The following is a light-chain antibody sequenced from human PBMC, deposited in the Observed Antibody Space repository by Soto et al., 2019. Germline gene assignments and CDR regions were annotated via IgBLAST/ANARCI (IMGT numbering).Light chain of an antibody. CDR2: DVS. V-gene: IGKV1-5*01. CDR1: QSISSW. Sequence: GDRVTITCRASQSISSWLAWYQQKPGKAPKLLIYDVSSLESGVPSRFSGSGSGTEFTLTISSLQPDDFATYYCQQYNSSPFGQGTKV. CDR3: QQYNSSP. J-gene: IGKJ1*01.